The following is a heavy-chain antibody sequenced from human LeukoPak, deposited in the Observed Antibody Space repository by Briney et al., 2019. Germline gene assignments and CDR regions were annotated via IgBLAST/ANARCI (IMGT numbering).Heavy chain of an antibody. J-gene: IGHJ4*02. D-gene: IGHD3-10*01. CDR2: ISYSGST. Sequence: SETLSLICNVSVGSIRNDYWSWIRQSPGKGLEWIGYISYSGSTNYNPSLKSRVSISVDTSKNHFSLKLTSVTAADTAVYYCARRRYLTSGSFDYWGQGTLVTVSS. V-gene: IGHV4-59*01. CDR1: VGSIRNDY. CDR3: ARRRYLTSGSFDY.